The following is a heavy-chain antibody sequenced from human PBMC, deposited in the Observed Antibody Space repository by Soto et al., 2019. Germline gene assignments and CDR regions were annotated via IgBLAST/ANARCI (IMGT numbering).Heavy chain of an antibody. J-gene: IGHJ4*02. CDR3: TRGDY. V-gene: IGHV4-31*03. CDR2: ISYSGST. Sequence: QVQLQESGPGLVKPSQTLSLTCTASGDSMTTAGYYWTWIRQHPGQGLEWIGFISYSGSTYYSSSLKGRVAISADTSKNQFSLKLNSVTAADTAVYYCTRGDYWGQGTLVTVSS. CDR1: GDSMTTAGYY.